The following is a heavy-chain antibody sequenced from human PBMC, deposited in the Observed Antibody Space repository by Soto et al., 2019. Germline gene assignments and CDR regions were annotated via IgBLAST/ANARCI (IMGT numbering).Heavy chain of an antibody. V-gene: IGHV4-4*07. CDR2: IFANGHT. Sequence: SETLSLTCIVSGGSISEKYWNWVRQPPGKGLEWIGLIFANGHTDYNPSLKSRVTMTVDASKNQLSLRLTSMTAADTAVYYCVASLAASGLNWLDPWGRGTLVTVSS. J-gene: IGHJ5*02. CDR3: VASLAASGLNWLDP. CDR1: GGSISEKY. D-gene: IGHD6-13*01.